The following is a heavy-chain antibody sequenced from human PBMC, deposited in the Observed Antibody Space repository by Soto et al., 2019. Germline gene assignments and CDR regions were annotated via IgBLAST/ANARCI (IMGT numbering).Heavy chain of an antibody. J-gene: IGHJ6*03. Sequence: GGSLRLSCAASGFTFSSYGMHWVRQAPGKGLEWVAVIWYDGSNKYYADSVKGRLTISRDNSKNTLYLQMNSLRAEDTAVYYCARDSDFWSGYRRYYYYYMDVWGKGTTVTVSS. CDR3: ARDSDFWSGYRRYYYYYMDV. V-gene: IGHV3-33*01. CDR1: GFTFSSYG. CDR2: IWYDGSNK. D-gene: IGHD3-3*01.